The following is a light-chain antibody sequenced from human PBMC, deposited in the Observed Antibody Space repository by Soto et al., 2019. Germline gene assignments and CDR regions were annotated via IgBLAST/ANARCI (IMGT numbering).Light chain of an antibody. CDR1: SSNIGSRT. V-gene: IGLV1-44*01. Sequence: QSVLTQPPSASGSPGQRVTISCSGSSSNIGSRTVTWYQQLPGTAPKLLMFGNNQRPSGVPDRFSGSKSGTSASLAISGLQSGDEANYYCAAWDGSLKSVVFGGGTKLTVL. CDR3: AAWDGSLKSVV. CDR2: GNN. J-gene: IGLJ2*01.